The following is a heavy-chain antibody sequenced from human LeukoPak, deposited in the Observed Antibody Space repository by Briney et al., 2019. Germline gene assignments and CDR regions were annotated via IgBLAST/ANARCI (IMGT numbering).Heavy chain of an antibody. CDR3: ARGFRGWYAEGFDY. J-gene: IGHJ4*02. CDR2: ISSSGSTI. Sequence: GGSLRLSCAASGFTFSSYEMNWVRQAPGKGLEWVSYISSSGSTIYYADSVKGRFTISRDNAKNSLYLQMNSLRAEDTAVYYCARGFRGWYAEGFDYWGQGTLVTVSS. V-gene: IGHV3-48*03. CDR1: GFTFSSYE. D-gene: IGHD6-19*01.